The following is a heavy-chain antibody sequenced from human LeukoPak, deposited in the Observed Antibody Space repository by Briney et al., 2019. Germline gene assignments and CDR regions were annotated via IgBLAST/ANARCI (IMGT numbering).Heavy chain of an antibody. J-gene: IGHJ6*03. Sequence: GGSLRLPCAASGFTFSSYAMSWVRQAPGKGLEWVSAISGSGGSTYYADSVKGRFTISRDNSKNTLYLQMNSLRAEDTAVYYCAKCRSGNSYYYYYMDVWGKGTTVTVSS. CDR1: GFTFSSYA. V-gene: IGHV3-23*01. D-gene: IGHD4-23*01. CDR2: ISGSGGST. CDR3: AKCRSGNSYYYYYMDV.